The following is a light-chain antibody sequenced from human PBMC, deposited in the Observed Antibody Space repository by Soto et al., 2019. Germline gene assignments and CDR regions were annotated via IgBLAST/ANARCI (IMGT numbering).Light chain of an antibody. CDR3: QVWDNSIDQGV. J-gene: IGLJ3*02. V-gene: IGLV3-21*02. CDR2: DDS. CDR1: NIGSKS. Sequence: SYELTHPPSVSVAPGQTARITCGGTNIGSKSVNWYQQKPGQAPVLVVYDDSDRPSGIPERFSGSNSGNTATLTISRVEAGDEADYYCQVWDNSIDQGVFGGGTKLTVL.